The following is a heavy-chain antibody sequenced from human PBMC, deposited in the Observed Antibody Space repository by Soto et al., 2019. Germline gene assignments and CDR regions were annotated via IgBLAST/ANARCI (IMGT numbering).Heavy chain of an antibody. V-gene: IGHV4-30-4*01. Sequence: SETLSLTCTVSGGSISRGDYFWSWIRQPPGRGLEWIGFIYYSGSTYYNPSLKSRLTISMDTSKNEFSLKLISVTAADTAAYYCARRGMNNDFWIGYSSYYYYAMDVWGQGTTATV. D-gene: IGHD3-3*01. CDR2: IYYSGST. CDR1: GGSISRGDYF. J-gene: IGHJ6*02. CDR3: ARRGMNNDFWIGYSSYYYYAMDV.